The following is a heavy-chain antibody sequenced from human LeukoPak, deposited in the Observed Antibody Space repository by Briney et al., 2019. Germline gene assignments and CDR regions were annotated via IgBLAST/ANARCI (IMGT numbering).Heavy chain of an antibody. Sequence: SETLSLTCAVYGGSFSGYDWSWIRQPPGKGLEWIGEINHSGSTNYNPSLKSRVTISVDTSNNQFSLNVNSVTAAHTAVYYCARGGARSEWFDPWGQGTLVTGSS. J-gene: IGHJ5*02. CDR2: INHSGST. CDR1: GGSFSGYD. D-gene: IGHD6-25*01. CDR3: ARGGARSEWFDP. V-gene: IGHV4-34*01.